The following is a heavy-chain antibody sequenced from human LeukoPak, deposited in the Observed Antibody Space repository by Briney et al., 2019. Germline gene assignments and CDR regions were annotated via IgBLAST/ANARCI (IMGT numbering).Heavy chain of an antibody. Sequence: SETLSLTCTVSGGCISSYYWSWIRQPPGKGLEWIGYIYYSGSTNYNPSLKSRVTISVDTSKNQFSLKLSSVTAADTAVYYCARDPYGSGFMDVWGQGTTVTVSS. V-gene: IGHV4-59*01. D-gene: IGHD3-10*01. CDR2: IYYSGST. CDR1: GGCISSYY. J-gene: IGHJ6*02. CDR3: ARDPYGSGFMDV.